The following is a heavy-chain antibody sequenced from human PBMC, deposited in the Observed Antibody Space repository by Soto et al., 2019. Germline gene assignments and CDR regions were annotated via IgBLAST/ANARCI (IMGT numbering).Heavy chain of an antibody. CDR1: GFTFSSYA. D-gene: IGHD5-12*01. V-gene: IGHV3-30-3*01. Sequence: QVQLVESGGGVVQPGRSLRLSCAASGFTFSSYAMHWVRQAPGKGLEWVAVISYDGSNKYYADSVKGRFTISRDNSKNTLYLQMNSLRAEDTAVYYCARDRDSRDGYNDYWGQGTLVTVSS. CDR3: ARDRDSRDGYNDY. CDR2: ISYDGSNK. J-gene: IGHJ4*02.